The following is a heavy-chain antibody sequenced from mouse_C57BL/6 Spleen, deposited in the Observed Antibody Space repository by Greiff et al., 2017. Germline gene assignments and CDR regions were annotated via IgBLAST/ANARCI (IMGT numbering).Heavy chain of an antibody. CDR1: GYAFSSYW. J-gene: IGHJ4*01. CDR2: IYPGDGAT. Sequence: QVQLQQSGAELVKPGASVKISCKASGYAFSSYWMNWVKQRPGKGLEWIGQIYPGDGATNYNGKFKGKATLTADKSSSTAYMQLSSLTSEDSAVYFCARKGYGNYAMDYWGQGTSVTVSS. CDR3: ARKGYGNYAMDY. V-gene: IGHV1-80*01. D-gene: IGHD2-1*01.